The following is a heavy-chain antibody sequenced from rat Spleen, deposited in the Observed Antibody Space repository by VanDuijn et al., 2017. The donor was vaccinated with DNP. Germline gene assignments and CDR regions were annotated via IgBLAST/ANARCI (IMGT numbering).Heavy chain of an antibody. Sequence: EVQLVESGGGSVQPGRSMKLSCAASGFTFSSFPMAWVRQAPTKGLDWVATISNTGDSTYYRDSVKGRFTISRDNGESSLYLQMNSLWSEDTATYYCTRGSTSIYWYFDFWGPGTMVTVSS. D-gene: IGHD3-1*01. CDR3: TRGSTSIYWYFDF. J-gene: IGHJ1*01. V-gene: IGHV5-46*01. CDR1: GFTFSSFP. CDR2: ISNTGDST.